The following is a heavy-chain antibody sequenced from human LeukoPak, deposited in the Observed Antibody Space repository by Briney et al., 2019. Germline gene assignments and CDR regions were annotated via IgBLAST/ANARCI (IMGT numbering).Heavy chain of an antibody. Sequence: PGGSLRLSCAASGFTFSSYWMYWVRQAPGKGLVWVSRINSDGSSTSHADSVKGRFTISRDNSKNTLYLQMNSLRAEDTAVYYCARVGSCSGGSCYYADYWGQGTLVTVSS. J-gene: IGHJ4*02. CDR3: ARVGSCSGGSCYYADY. CDR2: INSDGSST. CDR1: GFTFSSYW. D-gene: IGHD2-15*01. V-gene: IGHV3-74*01.